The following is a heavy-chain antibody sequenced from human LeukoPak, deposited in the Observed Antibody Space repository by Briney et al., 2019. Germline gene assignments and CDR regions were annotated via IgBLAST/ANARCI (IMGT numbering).Heavy chain of an antibody. J-gene: IGHJ6*04. D-gene: IGHD3-10*01. Sequence: HTGGSLRLSCAASGFTFSGYWMSWLRQAPGKGLEGVANIKQDGSEKYYVDTVKGRITISRDNAKNSLYLQMNSLRAEDTDVYYCARDRGFGQADVWGKGTTVTVSS. CDR1: GFTFSGYW. CDR3: ARDRGFGQADV. V-gene: IGHV3-7*01. CDR2: IKQDGSEK.